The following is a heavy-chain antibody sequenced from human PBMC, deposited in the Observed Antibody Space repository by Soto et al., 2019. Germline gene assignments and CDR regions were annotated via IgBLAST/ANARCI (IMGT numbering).Heavy chain of an antibody. CDR3: AVSFSVCGDHGVGFDC. CDR2: IYYSGST. J-gene: IGHJ5*01. V-gene: IGHV4-30-4*02. Sequence: SETLSLTCTVSGGSISSGRYYWSWIRQPPGKGLEWIGYIYYSGSTYYNPSLKSRVTISVDTSKNQFSLKLSSVTAADTAVYYCAVSFSVCGDHGVGFDCWGRGTLVTVSS. CDR1: GGSISSGRYY. D-gene: IGHD2-21*01.